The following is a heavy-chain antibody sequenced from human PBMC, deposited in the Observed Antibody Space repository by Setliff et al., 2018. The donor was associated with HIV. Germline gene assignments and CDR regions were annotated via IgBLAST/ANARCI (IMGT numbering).Heavy chain of an antibody. V-gene: IGHV1-2*02. Sequence: VKVSCKASGYTFTGYYMYWVRQAHGQGLEWMGWINTHSGGTKYAQKFQGRVTMTRDTSISTASMELSRLRSDDTAVYYCARGAYYYDTSGYPRDPSDLCCQGTMVTVSS. CDR3: ARGAYYYDTSGYPRDPSDL. CDR1: GYTFTGYY. D-gene: IGHD3-22*01. J-gene: IGHJ3*01. CDR2: INTHSGGT.